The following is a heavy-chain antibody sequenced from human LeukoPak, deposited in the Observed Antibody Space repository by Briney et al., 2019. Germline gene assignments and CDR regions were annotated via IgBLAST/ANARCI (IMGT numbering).Heavy chain of an antibody. J-gene: IGHJ3*02. Sequence: SETLSLTCTVSGYSISSGYYWGWIRQPPGKGLEWIGGIYHSGSTYYNPSLKSRVTISVDTSKNQFSLKLSSVTAADTAVYYCARDHYYDSSGYYYGDAFDIWGQGTMVTVSS. D-gene: IGHD3-22*01. CDR1: GYSISSGYY. CDR2: IYHSGST. CDR3: ARDHYYDSSGYYYGDAFDI. V-gene: IGHV4-38-2*02.